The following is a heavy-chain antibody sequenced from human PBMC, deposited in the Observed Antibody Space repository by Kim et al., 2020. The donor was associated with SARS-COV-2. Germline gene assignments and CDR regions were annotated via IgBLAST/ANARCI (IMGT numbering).Heavy chain of an antibody. CDR3: ARMPQPHSGYDSVAFDI. Sequence: SETLSLTCTVSGGSISSYYWSWIRQPPGKGLEWIGYIYYSGSTNYNPSLKSRVTISVDTSKNQFSLKLSSVTAADTAVYYCARMPQPHSGYDSVAFDIWGQGTMVTVSS. J-gene: IGHJ3*02. CDR2: IYYSGST. V-gene: IGHV4-59*01. CDR1: GGSISSYY. D-gene: IGHD5-12*01.